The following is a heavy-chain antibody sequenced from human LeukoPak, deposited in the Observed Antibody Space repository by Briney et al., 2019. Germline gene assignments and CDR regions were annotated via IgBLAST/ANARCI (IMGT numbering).Heavy chain of an antibody. CDR2: ISYDGSNK. D-gene: IGHD2-15*01. CDR3: ARDCTGGTCYDAFDI. CDR1: GFTFSSYG. V-gene: IGHV3-30*03. Sequence: GGSLRLSCAASGFTFSSYGMHWVRQAPGKGLEWVTLISYDGSNKYYADSVKGRFTISRDNYKNTLYLQMNSLRAGDTAVYYCARDCTGGTCYDAFDIWGQGTMVTVSS. J-gene: IGHJ3*02.